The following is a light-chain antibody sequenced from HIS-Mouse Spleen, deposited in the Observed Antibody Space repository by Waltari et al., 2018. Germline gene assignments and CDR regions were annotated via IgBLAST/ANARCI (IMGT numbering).Light chain of an antibody. J-gene: IGLJ2*01. CDR2: EDS. CDR1: ALPKKY. V-gene: IGLV3-10*01. CDR3: YSTDSSGNHRV. Sequence: SYELTQPPSVSVSPGQTARITCSGDALPKKYAYWYPQKSGQAPVLVNYEDSKRSSGIPGRFSGSNSGTMATLTISGAQVEDEADYYCYSTDSSGNHRVFGGGTKLTVL.